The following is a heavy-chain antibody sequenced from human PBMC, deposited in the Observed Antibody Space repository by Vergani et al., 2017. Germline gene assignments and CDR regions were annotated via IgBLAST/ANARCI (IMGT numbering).Heavy chain of an antibody. J-gene: IGHJ6*03. Sequence: QVHVQESGPELVKPSQTLSLTCTVSGASISSGAYYWTWIRQHPQKGLEWLGFIYYSGSTYYNPSLKGRVTISLDSSKNQFSLKLTSVTAADTAVYYCAREGTTVDGNPSNENYYIDVWGKGTTVTVSS. CDR1: GASISSGAYY. D-gene: IGHD4-17*01. CDR3: AREGTTVDGNPSNENYYIDV. V-gene: IGHV4-31*03. CDR2: IYYSGST.